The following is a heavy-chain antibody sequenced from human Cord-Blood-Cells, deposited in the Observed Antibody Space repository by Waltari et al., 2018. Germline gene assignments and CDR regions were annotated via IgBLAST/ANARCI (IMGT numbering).Heavy chain of an antibody. CDR2: IIRIFGTA. D-gene: IGHD3-9*01. CDR3: ARGGSDILTGPDAFDI. V-gene: IGHV1-69*01. CDR1: GGTFSSYA. Sequence: QVQLVQSGAEVKKPGSSVKVSCKASGGTFSSYAISWVRQAPGHGLEWMGGIIRIFGTANYAQKCQGRVTSTADESTSTAYMELSSLRSEDTAVYYCARGGSDILTGPDAFDIWGQGTMVTVSS. J-gene: IGHJ3*02.